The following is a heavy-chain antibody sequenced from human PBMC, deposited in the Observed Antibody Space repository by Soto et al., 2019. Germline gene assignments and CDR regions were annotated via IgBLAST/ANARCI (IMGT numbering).Heavy chain of an antibody. J-gene: IGHJ4*02. D-gene: IGHD5-18*01. Sequence: EVQLVESGGGLVQPGRSLRLSCAASGFTFDDYAMHWVRQAAGKGLEWVSGISWNSGSIGYADSVKGRFTISRDNAKNYLYLQMNSLRAEDTALYYCAKGPNVDTDMLDYWGQGTLVTVSS. V-gene: IGHV3-9*01. CDR1: GFTFDDYA. CDR2: ISWNSGSI. CDR3: AKGPNVDTDMLDY.